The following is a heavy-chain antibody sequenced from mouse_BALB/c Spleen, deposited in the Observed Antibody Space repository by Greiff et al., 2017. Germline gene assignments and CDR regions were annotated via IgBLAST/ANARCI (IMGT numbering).Heavy chain of an antibody. CDR1: GFSFTGYY. Sequence: LVKPGASVKLSCTASGFSFTGYYMHWVQQSPGKSLEWIAYISCYNGATSYNQTFKGRATLTVDTSSSTAYLQFNSLTSEDSAVYYCASGNYDDRYFDVWGAGTTVTVSS. D-gene: IGHD2-3*01. V-gene: IGHV1S34*01. J-gene: IGHJ1*01. CDR3: ASGNYDDRYFDV. CDR2: ISCYNGAT.